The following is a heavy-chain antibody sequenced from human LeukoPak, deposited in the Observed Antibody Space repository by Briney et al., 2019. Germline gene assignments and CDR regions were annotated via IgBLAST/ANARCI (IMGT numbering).Heavy chain of an antibody. CDR3: ARGELLSFDY. J-gene: IGHJ4*02. D-gene: IGHD2/OR15-2a*01. CDR1: SGSISSGDYY. Sequence: SETLSLTCTVSSGSISSGDYYWSWIRQPPGKGLEWIGYIYYSGSTYYNPSLKSRVTISVDTSKNQFSLKLSSVTAADTAVYYCARGELLSFDYWGQGTLVTVSS. V-gene: IGHV4-30-4*01. CDR2: IYYSGST.